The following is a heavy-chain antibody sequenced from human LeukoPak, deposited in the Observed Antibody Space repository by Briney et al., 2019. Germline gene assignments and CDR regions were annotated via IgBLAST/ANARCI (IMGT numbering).Heavy chain of an antibody. Sequence: GGSLRLSCAASGFTFSSYNMNWVRQAPGKGLEWVSCISSSSKYIYYADSLKGRFTISRDNAKNSLYLQMNSLRADDTAVYYCARDLDSTCDYWGQGTLVTVSS. J-gene: IGHJ4*02. CDR3: ARDLDSTCDY. D-gene: IGHD2/OR15-2a*01. CDR1: GFTFSSYN. V-gene: IGHV3-21*01. CDR2: ISSSSKYI.